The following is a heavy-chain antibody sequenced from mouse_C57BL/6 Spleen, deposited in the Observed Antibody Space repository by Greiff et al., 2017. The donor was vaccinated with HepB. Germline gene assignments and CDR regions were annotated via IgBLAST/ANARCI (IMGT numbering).Heavy chain of an antibody. D-gene: IGHD2-3*01. CDR1: GYTFTDYY. J-gene: IGHJ4*01. Sequence: QVQLQQSGAELVKPGASVKISCKASGYTFTDYYINWVKQRPGQGLEWIGKIGPGSGRTYYNEKFKGKATLTADKSSSTAYMQISILTSEDSAVYVCASRCLLHYYAMAYWGQGTSVTVSS. CDR3: ASRCLLHYYAMAY. CDR2: IGPGSGRT. V-gene: IGHV1-77*01.